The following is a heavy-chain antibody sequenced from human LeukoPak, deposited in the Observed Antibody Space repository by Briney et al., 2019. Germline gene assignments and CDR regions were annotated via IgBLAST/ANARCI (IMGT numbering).Heavy chain of an antibody. CDR2: IWYDGSNK. J-gene: IGHJ4*02. CDR1: GFTFSSYG. V-gene: IGHV3-30*19. Sequence: GGSLRLSCAASGFTFSSYGMPWVRQAPGKGLEWVAVIWYDGSNKYYADSVKGRFTISRDNSKNTLCLQMNSLRAEDTAVYYCARDIQQGGQQLVSAADYWGQGTLVTVSS. CDR3: ARDIQQGGQQLVSAADY. D-gene: IGHD6-13*01.